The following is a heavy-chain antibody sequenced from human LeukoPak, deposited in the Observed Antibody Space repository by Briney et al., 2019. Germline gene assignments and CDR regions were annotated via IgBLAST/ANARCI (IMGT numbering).Heavy chain of an antibody. CDR3: ARGGTRRYWFDP. J-gene: IGHJ5*02. CDR1: GYTFTSYG. V-gene: IGHV1-8*03. CDR2: MNPNSGNT. Sequence: GASVKVSCKASGYTFTSYGISWVRQATGQGLEWMGWMNPNSGNTGYAQKFQGRVTITRNTSISTAYMELSSLRSEDTAVYYCARGGTRRYWFDPWGQGTLVTVSS. D-gene: IGHD1-7*01.